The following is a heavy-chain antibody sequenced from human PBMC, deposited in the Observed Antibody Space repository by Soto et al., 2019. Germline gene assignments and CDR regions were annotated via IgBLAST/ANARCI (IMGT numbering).Heavy chain of an antibody. V-gene: IGHV1-18*01. Sequence: ASVKVSCKASGYTFTSYGISWVRQAPGQGLEWMGWISAYNGNTNYAQKLQGRVTMTTDTSTSTAYMELSSLRSEDTAVYYCATPPLRGQLGFDYWGQGTLVTVSS. J-gene: IGHJ4*02. CDR3: ATPPLRGQLGFDY. CDR2: ISAYNGNT. CDR1: GYTFTSYG. D-gene: IGHD6-6*01.